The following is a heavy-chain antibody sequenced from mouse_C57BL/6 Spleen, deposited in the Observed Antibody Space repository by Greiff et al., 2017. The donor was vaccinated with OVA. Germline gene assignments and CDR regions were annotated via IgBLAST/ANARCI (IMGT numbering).Heavy chain of an antibody. Sequence: EVKLQESGPGLVKPSQSLTLTCSVTGYSITSGYHWKWIRQLPGNKREWMGYISYDGSNNYNPSLKNRITITRDTSKNQFFLKLDSVTTEDTATYYCARGVYAGRYFDYWGQGTTLTVSS. D-gene: IGHD6-2*01. CDR3: ARGVYAGRYFDY. J-gene: IGHJ2*01. V-gene: IGHV3-6*01. CDR1: GYSITSGYH. CDR2: ISYDGSN.